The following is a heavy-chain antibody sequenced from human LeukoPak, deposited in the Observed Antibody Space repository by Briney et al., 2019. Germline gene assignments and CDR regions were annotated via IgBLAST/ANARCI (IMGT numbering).Heavy chain of an antibody. Sequence: SETLSLTCTVSGGSLSRYYWTWIRQPPGKGLEWIAYIYYSGSTNYNSSLKSRVTISVDTSKNQFSLSLNSVTAADTAMYYCARRIGETDVFDFWGQGTMVPVSS. D-gene: IGHD2-15*01. CDR1: GGSLSRYY. CDR3: ARRIGETDVFDF. J-gene: IGHJ3*01. CDR2: IYYSGST. V-gene: IGHV4-59*08.